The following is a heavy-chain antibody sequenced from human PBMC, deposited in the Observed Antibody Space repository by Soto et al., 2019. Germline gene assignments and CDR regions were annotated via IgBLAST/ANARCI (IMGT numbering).Heavy chain of an antibody. CDR3: AKLLPISYYNVMAV. J-gene: IGHJ6*02. CDR1: GFTFSNSG. Sequence: EVQLLESGGDLVQPGGSLRLVCAASGFTFSNSGMRWVRQAPGQGLEWVSSIGPSGNTYYSDAVKGRFTISRDISKNTLFLQMDSLRAEDTATYYCAKLLPISYYNVMAVWGQGTTVTVSS. V-gene: IGHV3-23*01. CDR2: IGPSGNT.